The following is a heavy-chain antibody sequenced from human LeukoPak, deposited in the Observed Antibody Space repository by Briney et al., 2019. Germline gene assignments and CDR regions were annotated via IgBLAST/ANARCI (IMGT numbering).Heavy chain of an antibody. V-gene: IGHV4-34*01. J-gene: IGHJ5*02. CDR3: ARGRDGYNL. CDR2: INHSGST. CDR1: GESFSGYY. Sequence: PSETLSLTCAVYGESFSGYYWSWIRQPPGKGLEWIGEINHSGSTNYNPSLKSRVTISVDTSKNQFSLKLSSVTAADTAVYYCARGRDGYNLWGQGTLVTVSS. D-gene: IGHD5-24*01.